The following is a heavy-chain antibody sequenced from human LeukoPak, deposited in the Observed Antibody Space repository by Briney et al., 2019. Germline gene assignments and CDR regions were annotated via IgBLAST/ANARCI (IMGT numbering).Heavy chain of an antibody. V-gene: IGHV1-8*01. J-gene: IGHJ4*02. Sequence: ASVKVSCKASGYTFTSYDINWVRQATGQGPEWMGWMNPNSGNTGYAQKFQGRVTMTRNTSISTAYMELSSLRSEDTAVYYCARVDDSSDEAGYWGQGTLVTVSS. CDR3: ARVDDSSDEAGY. CDR2: MNPNSGNT. CDR1: GYTFTSYD. D-gene: IGHD3-22*01.